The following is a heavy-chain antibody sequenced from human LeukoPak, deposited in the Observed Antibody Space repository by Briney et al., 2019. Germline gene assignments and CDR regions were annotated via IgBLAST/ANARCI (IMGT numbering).Heavy chain of an antibody. J-gene: IGHJ4*02. CDR3: ARSLSAAAVDY. CDR1: GFTVSSNY. CDR2: IYSGGST. Sequence: GGSLRLSCAASGFTVSSNYMSWVCQAPGEGLEWVSVIYSGGSTYYADSVKCRFTISRDNSKNTLYLQMNSLRAEDTAVYYCARSLSAAAVDYWGQGTLVTVSS. V-gene: IGHV3-66*02. D-gene: IGHD3-16*01.